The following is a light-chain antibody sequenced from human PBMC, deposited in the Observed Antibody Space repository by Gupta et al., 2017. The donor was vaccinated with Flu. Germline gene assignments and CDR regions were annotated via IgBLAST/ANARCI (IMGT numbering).Light chain of an antibody. J-gene: IGKJ2*03. CDR3: HQYNEWPYS. CDR1: QNVGSN. Sequence: IVMTQSPAILSVSPGEGATLSCRASQNVGSNLAWYQRKPGQAPRLLMHGASTRATGIPARFSGSGSGTEFTLTISSLQSEDFAVYFCHQYNEWPYSFGQGTNLEI. V-gene: IGKV3-15*01. CDR2: GAS.